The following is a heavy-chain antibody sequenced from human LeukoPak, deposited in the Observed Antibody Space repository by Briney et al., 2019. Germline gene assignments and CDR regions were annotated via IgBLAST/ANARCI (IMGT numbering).Heavy chain of an antibody. Sequence: GSLRLSCVASGFTFSSYAMNWVRQAPGKGLEWIGEINHSGSTNYNPSLKSRVTISVDTSKNQFSLKLSSVTAADTAVYYSARGGGSIAAAGGQRNFDYWGQGTLVTVSS. CDR3: ARGGGSIAAAGGQRNFDY. D-gene: IGHD6-13*01. V-gene: IGHV4-34*01. J-gene: IGHJ4*02. CDR2: INHSGST. CDR1: GFTFSSYA.